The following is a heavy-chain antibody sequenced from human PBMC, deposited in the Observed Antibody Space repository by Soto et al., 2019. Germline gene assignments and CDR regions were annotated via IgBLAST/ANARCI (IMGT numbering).Heavy chain of an antibody. CDR3: ASRTMVRGRLTFDY. V-gene: IGHV1-24*01. J-gene: IGHJ4*02. Sequence: ASVKVSCKVSGYSLTELAMHWVRQAPGKGLEWMGGFNPEDGETIYAQKFQGRVTMTEDTSTSTAYMELSSLRSEDTAVYYCASRTMVRGRLTFDYWGQGTLVTVSS. CDR1: GYSLTELA. D-gene: IGHD3-10*01. CDR2: FNPEDGET.